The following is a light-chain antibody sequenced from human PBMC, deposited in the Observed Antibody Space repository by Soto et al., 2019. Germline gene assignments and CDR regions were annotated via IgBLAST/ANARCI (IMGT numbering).Light chain of an antibody. J-gene: IGLJ3*02. CDR3: LLSYSGARWV. CDR2: DTS. V-gene: IGLV7-46*01. CDR1: TGAVTSGHY. Sequence: QAVVTQEPSLTASPGGTVTLACGSSTGAVTSGHYPYWFQQKPGQAPRTLIYDTSNKHSWTPARFSGSLLGGKAALTLSGAQPEDEAEYYCLLSYSGARWVFGGGTKLTVL.